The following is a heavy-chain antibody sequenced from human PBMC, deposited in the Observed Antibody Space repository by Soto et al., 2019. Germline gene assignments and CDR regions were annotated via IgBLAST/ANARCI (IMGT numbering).Heavy chain of an antibody. V-gene: IGHV5-10-1*01. CDR2: IDPGESYT. D-gene: IGHD3-10*01. CDR3: ARRGKSYGSGRSRFDP. Sequence: EVQLVQSGAEVKKPGESLRISCKASGYHFANYWISWVRQLPGKGLEWMGRIDPGESYTNYSPSFEGHVTITSDNSITTAYLQWTSLKASDTAIYYCARRGKSYGSGRSRFDPWGQGTLVTVSS. CDR1: GYHFANYW. J-gene: IGHJ5*02.